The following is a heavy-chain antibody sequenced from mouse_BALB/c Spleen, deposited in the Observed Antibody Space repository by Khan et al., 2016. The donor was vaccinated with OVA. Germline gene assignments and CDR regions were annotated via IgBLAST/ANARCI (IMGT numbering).Heavy chain of an antibody. Sequence: EVQLQESGPGLVKPSRSLSLTCTVTGYSITRDYAWNWIRQFPGNKLEWMGYISSTGSTSYNPSLKSRISITRDTSKNQFFLQLKSVTTEDTATYYCARSLYYSYGYALDCWGRGTSVTVSS. J-gene: IGHJ4*01. D-gene: IGHD2-12*01. CDR1: GYSITRDYA. CDR3: ARSLYYSYGYALDC. CDR2: ISSTGST. V-gene: IGHV3-2*02.